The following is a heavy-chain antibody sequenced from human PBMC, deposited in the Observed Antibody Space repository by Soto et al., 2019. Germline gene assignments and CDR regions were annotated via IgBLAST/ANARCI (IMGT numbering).Heavy chain of an antibody. Sequence: EVQVLESGGGLVQPGGSLRLYCAASTFTFSSYAMTWVRQAPGKGLEWVSGISGSASRTYYADSVKGRFTISRDNSKNTLYLQMNSLRAEDTAIYYCARYCSSTSCYGEVYYYYMDVWGKGTTVTVSS. CDR2: ISGSASRT. D-gene: IGHD2-2*01. V-gene: IGHV3-23*01. CDR1: TFTFSSYA. CDR3: ARYCSSTSCYGEVYYYYMDV. J-gene: IGHJ6*03.